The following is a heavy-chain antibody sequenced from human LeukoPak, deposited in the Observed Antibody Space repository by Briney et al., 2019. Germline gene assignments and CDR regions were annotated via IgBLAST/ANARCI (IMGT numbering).Heavy chain of an antibody. J-gene: IGHJ3*02. CDR3: ARECRRSSWYCNDAFDI. D-gene: IGHD6-13*01. CDR2: INPNSGGT. Sequence: ASVKVSCKASGYTFTGYYMHWVRQAPGQGLEWMGWINPNSGGTNYAQKFQGRVTMTRDTSISTAYMELRSLRSDDTAVYYCARECRRSSWYCNDAFDIWGQGTMVTVSS. CDR1: GYTFTGYY. V-gene: IGHV1-2*02.